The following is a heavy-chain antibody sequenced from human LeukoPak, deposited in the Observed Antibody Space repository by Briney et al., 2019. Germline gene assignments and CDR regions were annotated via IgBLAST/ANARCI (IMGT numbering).Heavy chain of an antibody. V-gene: IGHV3-30-3*01. J-gene: IGHJ6*02. CDR2: ISYDGSNK. CDR1: GFTFSSYA. D-gene: IGHD3-9*01. CDR3: ARDDDILTGYYPYGMDV. Sequence: GGSLRLSCAASGFTFSSYAMHWVRQAPGKGLEWVAVISYDGSNKYYADSVKGRFTIPRDNSKNTLYLQMNSLRAEDTAVYYCARDDDILTGYYPYGMDVWGQGTTVTVSS.